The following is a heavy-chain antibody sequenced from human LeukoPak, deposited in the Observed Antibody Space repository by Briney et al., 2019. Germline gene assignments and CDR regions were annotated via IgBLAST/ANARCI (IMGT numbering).Heavy chain of an antibody. V-gene: IGHV4-34*01. CDR2: INHSGST. Sequence: SETLSLTCAVYGGSFSGYYWSWICQPPGKGLEWIGEINHSGSTNYNPSLKSRVTISVDTSKNQFSLKLSSVTAADTAVYYCASRTYYYDSSGYYFNYWGQGTLVTVSS. J-gene: IGHJ4*02. CDR3: ASRTYYYDSSGYYFNY. CDR1: GGSFSGYY. D-gene: IGHD3-22*01.